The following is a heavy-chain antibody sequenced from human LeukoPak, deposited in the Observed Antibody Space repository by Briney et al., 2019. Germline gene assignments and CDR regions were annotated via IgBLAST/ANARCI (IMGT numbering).Heavy chain of an antibody. D-gene: IGHD1-1*01. CDR1: GFTFSSYA. CDR2: ISYDGSNK. J-gene: IGHJ4*02. V-gene: IGHV3-30-3*01. CDR3: ALDEVWS. Sequence: SLRLSCAASGFTFSSYAMHWVRQAPGKGLEWVAVISYDGSNKYCADSVKGRFTISRDNSKNTLYLQMNSLRAEDTAVYYCALDEVWSWGQGTLVTVSS.